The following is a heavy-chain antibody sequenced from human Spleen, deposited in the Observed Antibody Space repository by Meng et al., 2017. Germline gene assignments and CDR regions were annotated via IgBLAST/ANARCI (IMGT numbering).Heavy chain of an antibody. D-gene: IGHD1-1*01. J-gene: IGHJ5*02. V-gene: IGHV4-61*03. Sequence: QLQVAGPGLVKPSETLSLTCTVSGDSVTSGNYYWSWIRQPPGKGPEWIGYIYYTGSTNYNPSLKSRLTMSIDTSKNRFSLKLTSVTAADTAVYYCARDPHTTGTYDLWGQGTLVTVSS. CDR1: GDSVTSGNYY. CDR2: IYYTGST. CDR3: ARDPHTTGTYDL.